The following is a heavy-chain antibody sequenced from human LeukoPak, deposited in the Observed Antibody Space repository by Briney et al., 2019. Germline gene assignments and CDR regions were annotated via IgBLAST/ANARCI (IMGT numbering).Heavy chain of an antibody. Sequence: PGGSLRLSCAASEFSVGSNDMTWVRQAPGKGLEWVSAISGSGGSTDYVDSVKGRFTISRDNSQNTLYLQMNSLRAEDTAVYYCATSTAMVPLSTYMDVWGKGTTVTISS. D-gene: IGHD5-18*01. CDR3: ATSTAMVPLSTYMDV. J-gene: IGHJ6*03. CDR2: ISGSGGST. V-gene: IGHV3-23*01. CDR1: EFSVGSND.